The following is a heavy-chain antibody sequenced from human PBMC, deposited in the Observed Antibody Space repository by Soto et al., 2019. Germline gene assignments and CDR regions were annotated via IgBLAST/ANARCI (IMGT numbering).Heavy chain of an antibody. Sequence: VQLVESGGGLIQPGGTLRLSCAASGFNISTNYMTWVRQAPGKGLAWVSVLYGDGSPYYADSVKGRFVISRDSSKNTVFLHLSCLRADDTALYYCERSRGRHQYDFDFWGRGTPVTVSS. J-gene: IGHJ4*02. CDR3: ERSRGRHQYDFDF. V-gene: IGHV3-53*01. CDR1: GFNISTNY. CDR2: LYGDGSP. D-gene: IGHD3-10*01.